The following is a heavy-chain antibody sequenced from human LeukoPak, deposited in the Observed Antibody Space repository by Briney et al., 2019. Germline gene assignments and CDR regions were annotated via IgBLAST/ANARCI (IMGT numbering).Heavy chain of an antibody. CDR3: AKDLAVAGTGTNWFDP. D-gene: IGHD6-19*01. J-gene: IGHJ5*02. CDR2: ISYDGSNK. V-gene: IGHV3-30*18. CDR1: GFTFSSYG. Sequence: GGSLRLSCAASGFTFSSYGMHWVRQAPGKGLEWVAVISYDGSNKYYADSVKGRFTISRDNSKNTLYLQMNSLRAEDTAVYYCAKDLAVAGTGTNWFDPWGQGTVVTVSS.